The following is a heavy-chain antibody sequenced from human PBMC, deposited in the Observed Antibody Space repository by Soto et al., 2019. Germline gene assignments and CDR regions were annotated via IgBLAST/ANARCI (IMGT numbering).Heavy chain of an antibody. CDR2: IIPIFGTA. CDR3: ARAERDYGDYAGWFDP. J-gene: IGHJ5*02. V-gene: IGHV1-69*13. CDR1: GGTFSSYA. D-gene: IGHD4-17*01. Sequence: SLKVSCEASGGTFSSYAISWVRQAPGQGLEWMGGIIPIFGTANYAQKFQGRVTITADESTSTAYMELSSLRSEDTAVYYCARAERDYGDYAGWFDPWGQGTLVTGSS.